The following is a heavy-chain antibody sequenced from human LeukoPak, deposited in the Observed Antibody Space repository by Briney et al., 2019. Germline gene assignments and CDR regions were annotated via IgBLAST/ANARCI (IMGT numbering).Heavy chain of an antibody. Sequence: ASVKVSCKASGYPFTGYYMHWVRQAPGQGLEWMGWINPNSGGTNFAQRFQGRVTLTWDTSISTAYMELSRLRSDDTAVYYCARGSSGFYYFDYWGQGTLVTVSS. D-gene: IGHD6-19*01. V-gene: IGHV1-2*02. CDR1: GYPFTGYY. CDR3: ARGSSGFYYFDY. CDR2: INPNSGGT. J-gene: IGHJ4*02.